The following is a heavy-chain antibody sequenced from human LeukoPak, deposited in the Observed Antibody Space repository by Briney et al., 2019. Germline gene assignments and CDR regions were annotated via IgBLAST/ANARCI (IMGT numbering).Heavy chain of an antibody. V-gene: IGHV4-59*01. J-gene: IGHJ4*02. CDR3: ARGIGFYDYDY. CDR2: IYFTGST. Sequence: SETLSLTCTVSGGSISSFFWSWLRQSPEKGLEWIGYIYFTGSTNYSTSLKSRVTISVDTSKNQFSLRLSSVTAADTAIYYCARGIGFYDYDYWGQGSLVTVSS. CDR1: GGSISSFF. D-gene: IGHD5/OR15-5a*01.